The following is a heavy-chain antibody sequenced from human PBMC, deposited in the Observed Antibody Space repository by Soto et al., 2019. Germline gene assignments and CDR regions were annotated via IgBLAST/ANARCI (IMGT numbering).Heavy chain of an antibody. Sequence: GGSLRLSCAASGFSFGTYVMNWVRQAPGKGLEWVSGISGSGGRVYSADSLKGRFTISRDNSRNTLYLQMNSLRAEDTAIYYCAMTRLYDTGTNDYHRDALDIWGQGTQVTVSS. CDR3: AMTRLYDTGTNDYHRDALDI. J-gene: IGHJ3*02. CDR2: ISGSGGRV. D-gene: IGHD3-22*01. CDR1: GFSFGTYV. V-gene: IGHV3-23*01.